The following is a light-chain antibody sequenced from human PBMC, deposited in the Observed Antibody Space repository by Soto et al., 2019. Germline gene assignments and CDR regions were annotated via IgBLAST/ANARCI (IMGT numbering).Light chain of an antibody. CDR1: QDISNY. CDR3: QHCDDPVFI. CDR2: DAS. J-gene: IGKJ3*01. Sequence: DIQMTQSPSSLSASVGDRVTITCQASQDISNYLNWYQQKPGKAPKLLIYDASNLETGVPSRFSGSGSGTDFTFTISSLQHEDIATYYCQHCDDPVFIFGPGTKVDIK. V-gene: IGKV1-33*01.